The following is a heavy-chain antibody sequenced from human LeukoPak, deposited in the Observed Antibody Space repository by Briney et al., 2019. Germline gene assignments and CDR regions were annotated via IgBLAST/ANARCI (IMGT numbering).Heavy chain of an antibody. CDR2: IIPIFGTA. V-gene: IGHV1-69*13. Sequence: SVKVSCKASGGTFSSYAISWVRQAPGQGLEWMGGIIPIFGTANYAQKFQGRVTITADESTSTAYMELSSLRSEDTAVYYCARGFDGHNAFDIWGQGTMVTVSS. CDR1: GGTFSSYA. D-gene: IGHD3-9*01. J-gene: IGHJ3*02. CDR3: ARGFDGHNAFDI.